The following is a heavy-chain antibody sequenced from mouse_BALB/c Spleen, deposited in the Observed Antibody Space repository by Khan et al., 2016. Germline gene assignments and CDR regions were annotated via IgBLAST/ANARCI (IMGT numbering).Heavy chain of an antibody. D-gene: IGHD1-1*01. V-gene: IGHV1S81*02. J-gene: IGHJ3*01. CDR3: ARTGLRAWFAY. CDR1: GYTFTSYW. Sequence: QVQLQQPGAELVKPGASVKLSCKASGYTFTSYWMHWVKQRPGLGLEWIGEINPSNGRTYYIEKFKSKATLTVDKSSSTAYMQLSSLTSEDSAVXYCARTGLRAWFAYWGQGTLVTFSA. CDR2: INPSNGRT.